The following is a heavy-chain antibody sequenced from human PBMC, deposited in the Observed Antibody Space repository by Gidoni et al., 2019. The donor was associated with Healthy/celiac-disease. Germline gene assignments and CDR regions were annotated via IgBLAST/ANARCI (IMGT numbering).Heavy chain of an antibody. Sequence: QVQLQQWGAGLLKPSETLSLTCAVYGGSFSGYYWSWIRQPPGKGLEWIGEINHSGSTNYNPSLKSRVTISVDTSKNQFSLKLSSVTAADTAVYYCARGQRMRQQLAYWGQGTLVTVSS. V-gene: IGHV4-34*01. D-gene: IGHD6-13*01. CDR2: INHSGST. CDR3: ARGQRMRQQLAY. J-gene: IGHJ4*02. CDR1: GGSFSGYY.